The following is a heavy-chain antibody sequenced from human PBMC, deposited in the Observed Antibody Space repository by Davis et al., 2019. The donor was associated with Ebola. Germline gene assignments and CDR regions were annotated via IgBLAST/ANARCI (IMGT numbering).Heavy chain of an antibody. J-gene: IGHJ4*02. Sequence: ASVKVSCKASDYSFSTYGFSWVRQAPGQGLEWMGWISAYNGNTNYAQKLQGRVTMTTDTSTSTAFMELRSLKSDDTAVYYCARCLGYCRSTRCWFGRCDYWGQGTLVTVSS. CDR3: ARCLGYCRSTRCWFGRCDY. D-gene: IGHD2-2*01. V-gene: IGHV1-18*01. CDR1: DYSFSTYG. CDR2: ISAYNGNT.